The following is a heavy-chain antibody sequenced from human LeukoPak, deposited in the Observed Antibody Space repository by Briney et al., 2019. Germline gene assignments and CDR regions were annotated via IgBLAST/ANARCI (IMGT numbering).Heavy chain of an antibody. Sequence: GASVKVSCKASGGTFSSYAISWVRQAPGQGLEWMGGIIPIFGTANYAQKFQGRVTITTDESTSTAYMELSSLRSEDTAVYYCARAAYYGDYGVGYYYCYMDVWGKGTTVTVSS. CDR2: IIPIFGTA. J-gene: IGHJ6*03. CDR1: GGTFSSYA. CDR3: ARAAYYGDYGVGYYYCYMDV. V-gene: IGHV1-69*05. D-gene: IGHD4-17*01.